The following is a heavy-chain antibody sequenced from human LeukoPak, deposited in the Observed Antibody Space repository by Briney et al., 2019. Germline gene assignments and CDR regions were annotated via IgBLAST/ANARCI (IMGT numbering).Heavy chain of an antibody. CDR2: IYYSGST. J-gene: IGHJ5*02. V-gene: IGHV4-31*03. D-gene: IGHD3-10*01. Sequence: SSETLSLTCTVSGGSISSGGYYWSWIRQHPGKGLEWIGYIYYSGSTYYNPSLKSRVTISVDTSKNQFSLKLSSVTAADTAVYYCARSSYGSGTYWFDPWGQGTLVTVSS. CDR1: GGSISSGGYY. CDR3: ARSSYGSGTYWFDP.